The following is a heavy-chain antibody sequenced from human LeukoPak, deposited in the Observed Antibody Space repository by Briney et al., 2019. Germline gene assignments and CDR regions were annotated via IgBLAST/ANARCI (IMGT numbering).Heavy chain of an antibody. CDR3: VKDRGGESTGDNWLDP. Sequence: GGSLRLSCEASGFTISSFEMNWVRQAPGKGLEWISYISSSGSITYYADSVRGRFTISRDNAKNSLYLQMNGLSAEDTAVYYCVKDRGGESTGDNWLDPWGQGTLVTVSS. CDR1: GFTISSFE. V-gene: IGHV3-48*03. CDR2: ISSSGSIT. D-gene: IGHD1-14*01. J-gene: IGHJ5*02.